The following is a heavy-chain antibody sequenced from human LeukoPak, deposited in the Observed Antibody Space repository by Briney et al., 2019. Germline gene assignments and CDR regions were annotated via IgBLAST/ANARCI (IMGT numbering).Heavy chain of an antibody. J-gene: IGHJ4*02. Sequence: KPSETLSLTCTVSGGSISYYYWSWIRQPAGKGLEWIGRISTTGSTNYNPSLKSRVTMSVDTSTNQLSLKLSSVTAADTAVYYCAREVEMARQFDYWGQGTLITVSS. V-gene: IGHV4-4*07. D-gene: IGHD5-24*01. CDR1: GGSISYYY. CDR2: ISTTGST. CDR3: AREVEMARQFDY.